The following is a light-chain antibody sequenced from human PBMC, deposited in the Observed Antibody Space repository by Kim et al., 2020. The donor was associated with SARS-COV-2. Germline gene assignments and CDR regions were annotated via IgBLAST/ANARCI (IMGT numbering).Light chain of an antibody. V-gene: IGKV3-15*01. CDR3: QQYNNWPPPLT. CDR2: GAS. J-gene: IGKJ4*01. Sequence: PGERATLSCRASQSINTNLAWYQHKPGQAPRLPIYGASTRATGIPARFSGIGSGTEFTLTISSLQSEDFAAYFCQQYNNWPPPLTFGGGTKVDIK. CDR1: QSINTN.